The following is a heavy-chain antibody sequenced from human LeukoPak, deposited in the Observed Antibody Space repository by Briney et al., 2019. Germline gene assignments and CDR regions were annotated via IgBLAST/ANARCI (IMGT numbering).Heavy chain of an antibody. CDR1: GYTFTSYY. D-gene: IGHD6-19*01. CDR2: INPSGGST. V-gene: IGHV1-46*01. Sequence: GASVKVSCKASGYTFTSYYMHWVRQAPGQGLEWMGIINPSGGSTSYAQKFQGRVTMTRDPSTSTVYMELSSLRSEATAVYCCARDHSSGWYVSDYWGQGTLVTVSS. CDR3: ARDHSSGWYVSDY. J-gene: IGHJ4*02.